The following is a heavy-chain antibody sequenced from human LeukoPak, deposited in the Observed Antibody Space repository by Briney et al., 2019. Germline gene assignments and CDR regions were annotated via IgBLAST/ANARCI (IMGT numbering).Heavy chain of an antibody. Sequence: GGSLRLSCAASGFTFSSYSMNWVRQAPGKGLEWVSSISSSSSYIYYADSVKGRFTISRDNAKNSLYLRMNSLRAEDTAVYYCASSVVVVAATIDYWGQGTLVTVSS. CDR3: ASSVVVVAATIDY. CDR1: GFTFSSYS. D-gene: IGHD2-15*01. J-gene: IGHJ4*02. V-gene: IGHV3-21*01. CDR2: ISSSSSYI.